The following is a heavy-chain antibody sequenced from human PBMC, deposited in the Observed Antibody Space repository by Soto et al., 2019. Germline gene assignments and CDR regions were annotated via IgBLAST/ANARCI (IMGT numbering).Heavy chain of an antibody. J-gene: IGHJ4*02. V-gene: IGHV3-15*01. CDR1: GMCLSDAG. CDR3: TTDPHSTGTKY. Sequence: PAGSLELSSAASGMCLSDAGMTCVRKTPGAGLEWVGHIKSKTDGGTTDYAAPVKGRFTISRDASKTTVYLQMNSLRTEDTAVYYCTTDPHSTGTKYWGQGTLVTVSS. D-gene: IGHD1-1*01. CDR2: IKSKTDGGTT.